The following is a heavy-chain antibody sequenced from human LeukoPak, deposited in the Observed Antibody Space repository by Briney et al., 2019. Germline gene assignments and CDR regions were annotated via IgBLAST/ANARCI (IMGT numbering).Heavy chain of an antibody. Sequence: PSETLSLTCRVSGDSISSGSFYWSWIRQPAGRGLEWIGRIYPSGSTNYNPSLKSRVTISLDTSKNQFSLKLSSVTAADTAVYYCARDVLAAPGTFDYWGQGALVTVSS. V-gene: IGHV4-61*02. D-gene: IGHD6-13*01. CDR3: ARDVLAAPGTFDY. J-gene: IGHJ4*02. CDR2: IYPSGST. CDR1: GDSISSGSFY.